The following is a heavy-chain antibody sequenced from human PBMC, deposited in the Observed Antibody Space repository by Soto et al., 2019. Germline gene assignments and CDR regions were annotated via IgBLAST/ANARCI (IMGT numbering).Heavy chain of an antibody. CDR1: GFTFSSYA. Sequence: QVQLVESGGGVVQPGRSLRLSCAASGFTFSSYAMYWVRQAPGQGLEWVAVISYDGNNKYYADSVKGRFTISRDNSKITVYLQMNSRRAEDTAVYYCARAGCDGGSCYTLVGLRYGMDVWGQGTTVNVS. CDR3: ARAGCDGGSCYTLVGLRYGMDV. D-gene: IGHD2-15*01. CDR2: ISYDGNNK. J-gene: IGHJ6*02. V-gene: IGHV3-30-3*01.